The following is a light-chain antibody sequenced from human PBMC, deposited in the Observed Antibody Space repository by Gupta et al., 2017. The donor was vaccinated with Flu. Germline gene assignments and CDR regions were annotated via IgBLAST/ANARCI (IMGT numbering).Light chain of an antibody. CDR3: CSYSVTNNFVL. CDR2: DAY. Sequence: QSALTQPRSVSGSPGQSATISCSGPLSDGFVSWYQHHPGRPPRNLIYDAYKRPSGVPSRFSGFKSGTTASLTITGLQAEDEADYYCCSYSVTNNFVLFGGGTRLTVL. V-gene: IGLV2-11*01. J-gene: IGLJ2*01. CDR1: LSDGF.